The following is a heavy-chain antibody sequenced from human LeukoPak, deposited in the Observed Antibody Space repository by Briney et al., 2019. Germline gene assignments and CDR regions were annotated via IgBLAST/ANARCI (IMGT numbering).Heavy chain of an antibody. CDR1: GFSFSTYW. V-gene: IGHV3-7*05. CDR2: IKEDGSEK. D-gene: IGHD3-9*01. Sequence: GGSLRLSCAASGFSFSTYWMSWVRQAPGKGLEWVANIKEDGSEKNYVDSVKGRFTISRDNARKSVYLQMNSLRGEDTAVYYCAKREARSFELWGQGTLVTVSS. CDR3: AKREARSFEL. J-gene: IGHJ4*02.